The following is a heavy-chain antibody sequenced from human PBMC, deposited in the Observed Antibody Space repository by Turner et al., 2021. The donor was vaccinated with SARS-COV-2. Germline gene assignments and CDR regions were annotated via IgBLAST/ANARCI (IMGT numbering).Heavy chain of an antibody. Sequence: QVQLVESGGGVVQPGRSLRLSCAASGFTFSSYGMHWVRQAPGKGLEWVAVISYDGSNKYYADSVKGRFTISRDNSKNTLYLQMNSLRAEDTAVYYCAKNPGPYCSGGSCYSGELDYWGQGTLVTVSS. CDR3: AKNPGPYCSGGSCYSGELDY. CDR1: GFTFSSYG. D-gene: IGHD2-15*01. CDR2: ISYDGSNK. V-gene: IGHV3-30*18. J-gene: IGHJ4*02.